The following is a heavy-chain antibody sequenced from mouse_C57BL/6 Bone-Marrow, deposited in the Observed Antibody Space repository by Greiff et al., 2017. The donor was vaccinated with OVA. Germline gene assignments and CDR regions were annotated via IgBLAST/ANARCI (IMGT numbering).Heavy chain of an antibody. CDR1: GYTFTSYG. V-gene: IGHV1-81*01. CDR2: IYPRSGNT. J-gene: IGHJ1*03. D-gene: IGHD1-1*01. CDR3: AKGSGSTYWYFDV. Sequence: VQRVESGAELARPGASVKLSCKASGYTFTSYGISWVKQRTGQGLEWIGEIYPRSGNTYYNEKFKGKATLTADKSSSTAYMELRSLTSEDSAVYFCAKGSGSTYWYFDVWGTGTTVTVSS.